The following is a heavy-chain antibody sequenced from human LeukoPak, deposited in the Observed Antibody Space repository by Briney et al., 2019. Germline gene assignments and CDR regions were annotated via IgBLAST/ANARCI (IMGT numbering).Heavy chain of an antibody. D-gene: IGHD1-26*01. Sequence: ASVKVSCKASGGTFSSYAISWVRQAPGQGLEWMGWINPNSGGTNYAQKFQGRVTMTRDTSISTAYMELSRLRSDDTAVYYCARGVVGASSSWFDPWGQGALVTVSS. J-gene: IGHJ5*02. V-gene: IGHV1-2*02. CDR3: ARGVVGASSSWFDP. CDR2: INPNSGGT. CDR1: GGTFSSYA.